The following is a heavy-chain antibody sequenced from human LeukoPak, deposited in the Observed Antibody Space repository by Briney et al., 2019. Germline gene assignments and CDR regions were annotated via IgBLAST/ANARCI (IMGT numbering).Heavy chain of an antibody. D-gene: IGHD5-12*01. CDR3: ARDGYSGNDGL. V-gene: IGHV4-59*01. CDR1: GGSISSYY. Sequence: AETLSLTCTVSGGSISSYYWSWIRQPPGKGLEWIGYIYHRGSTKYNPSLKRRVTISVDTSKNQFSLKLSSVTAADTAVYYCARDGYSGNDGLWGQGSLVTVSS. CDR2: IYHRGST. J-gene: IGHJ4*02.